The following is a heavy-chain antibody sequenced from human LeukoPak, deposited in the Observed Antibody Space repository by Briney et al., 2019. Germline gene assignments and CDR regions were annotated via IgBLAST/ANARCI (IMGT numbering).Heavy chain of an antibody. CDR3: ARQRIVGATNERGYYFEY. J-gene: IGHJ4*02. Sequence: SETLSLTCTVSGGSISSSSYYWGWIRHPPGKGLEWIGSIYYSGSTYYNPSLKSRVTISVDTSKNQFSLKLSSVTGEDTAVYYCARQRIVGATNERGYYFEYWRQGAMVTVSS. D-gene: IGHD1-26*01. V-gene: IGHV4-39*01. CDR1: GGSISSSSYY. CDR2: IYYSGST.